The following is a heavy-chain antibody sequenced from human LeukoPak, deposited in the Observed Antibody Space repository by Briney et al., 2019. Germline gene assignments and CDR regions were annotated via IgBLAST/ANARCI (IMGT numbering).Heavy chain of an antibody. V-gene: IGHV3-74*03. D-gene: IGHD6-6*01. CDR2: ISSDGSST. CDR1: GFTFRNHW. Sequence: GGSLRLSCAASGFTFRNHWMHWVRQPPGKGLVWVSRISSDGSSTTYADSVKGRFTISRDNAKNTLYLQMNNLRAEDTAMYYCARDRRVTGRPDIDYWGQGTLVIVSS. J-gene: IGHJ4*02. CDR3: ARDRRVTGRPDIDY.